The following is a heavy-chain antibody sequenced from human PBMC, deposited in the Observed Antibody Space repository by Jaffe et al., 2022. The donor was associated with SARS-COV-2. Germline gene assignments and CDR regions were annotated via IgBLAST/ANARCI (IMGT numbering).Heavy chain of an antibody. Sequence: QVQLVQSGAEVKKPGSSVKVSCKASGGTFSSYAISWVRQAPGQGLEWMGGIIPIFGTANYAQKFQGRVTITADESTSTAYMELSSLRSEDTAVYYCARDGIAVAGGALYYYYGMDVWGQGTTVTVSS. CDR3: ARDGIAVAGGALYYYYGMDV. J-gene: IGHJ6*02. CDR1: GGTFSSYA. CDR2: IIPIFGTA. V-gene: IGHV1-69*01. D-gene: IGHD6-19*01.